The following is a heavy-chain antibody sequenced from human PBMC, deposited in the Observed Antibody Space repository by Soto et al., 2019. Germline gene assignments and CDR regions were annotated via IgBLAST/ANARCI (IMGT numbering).Heavy chain of an antibody. Sequence: GESRTISCDGFGYSFTKFWIAWVRQMPGKGLEWMGIIYPGDSDTRYSPSFQGQVTISADKSIDTAYLQWSSLKASDTAMYYCAKSSLLLPDLYSDDHYHYNGMDVWGQGTMVTVSS. CDR3: AKSSLLLPDLYSDDHYHYNGMDV. CDR2: IYPGDSDT. D-gene: IGHD2-2*01. J-gene: IGHJ6*02. CDR1: GYSFTKFW. V-gene: IGHV5-51*01.